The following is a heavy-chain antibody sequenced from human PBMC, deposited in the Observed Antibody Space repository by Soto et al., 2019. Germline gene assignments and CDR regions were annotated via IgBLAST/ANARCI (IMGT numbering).Heavy chain of an antibody. CDR2: ISAYNGNT. CDR3: ARTGYSRSWYTAPQRRGFDP. V-gene: IGHV1-18*04. CDR1: GYTFTSYG. D-gene: IGHD6-13*01. Sequence: QVQLVQSGAEVKKPGASVKVSCKASGYTFTSYGISWVRQAPGQGLEWMGWISAYNGNTNYAQKLQGRVTMTTDTSTSTAYMELRSLRSDDTAVYYCARTGYSRSWYTAPQRRGFDPWGQGTLVTVSS. J-gene: IGHJ5*02.